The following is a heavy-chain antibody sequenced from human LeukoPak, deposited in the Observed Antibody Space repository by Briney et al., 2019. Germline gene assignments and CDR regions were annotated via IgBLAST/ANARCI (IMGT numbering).Heavy chain of an antibody. CDR2: ISWNSGSI. D-gene: IGHD5-18*01. J-gene: IGHJ4*02. CDR3: AKDIRGYSQYYFDY. V-gene: IGHV3-9*01. CDR1: GFTFDDYA. Sequence: PGRSLRLSCAASGFTFDDYAMHWVRQAPGKGLEWVSGISWNSGSIGYADSVKGRFTISRDSAKNSLYLQMNSLRAEDTALYYCAKDIRGYSQYYFDYWGQGTLVTVSS.